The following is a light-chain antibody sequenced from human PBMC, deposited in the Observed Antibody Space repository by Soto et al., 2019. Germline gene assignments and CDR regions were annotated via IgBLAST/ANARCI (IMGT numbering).Light chain of an antibody. Sequence: TQSPVTLSLSPGETATLSCRTSQSVSSNYVAWFHQKPGQAPRLLIYGASSRATGVPDRFSASGSGTDFTLTISRLEPEDFAVYYCQHYGRSPFTFGPGTKVDI. V-gene: IGKV3-20*01. CDR1: QSVSSNY. J-gene: IGKJ3*01. CDR3: QHYGRSPFT. CDR2: GAS.